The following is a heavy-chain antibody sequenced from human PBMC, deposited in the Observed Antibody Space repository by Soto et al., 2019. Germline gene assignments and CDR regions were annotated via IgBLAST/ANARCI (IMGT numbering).Heavy chain of an antibody. Sequence: PGGSLRLSCAASGFTFSNAWMSWVRQAPGKGLEWVGRIKSKTDGGTTDYAAPVKGRFTISRDDSKNTLYLQMNSPKTEDTAVYYCTTDQYYYDSSGYPVGHIDYWGQGTLVTVSS. J-gene: IGHJ4*02. V-gene: IGHV3-15*01. CDR1: GFTFSNAW. CDR3: TTDQYYYDSSGYPVGHIDY. D-gene: IGHD3-22*01. CDR2: IKSKTDGGTT.